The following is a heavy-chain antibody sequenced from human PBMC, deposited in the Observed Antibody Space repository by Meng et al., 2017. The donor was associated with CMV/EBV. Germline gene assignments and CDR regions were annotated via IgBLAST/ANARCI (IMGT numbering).Heavy chain of an antibody. CDR1: GFTFSSYS. Sequence: GGSLRLSCAASGFTFSSYSMNWVRQAPGKGLEWVSSITSSSSYIYYADSMKGRFTISRDNAKNSLYLQMSSLRAEDTAVYYCARDRLIVEVPAAIRDNWFDPWGQGTLVTVSS. D-gene: IGHD2-2*02. V-gene: IGHV3-21*01. J-gene: IGHJ5*02. CDR3: ARDRLIVEVPAAIRDNWFDP. CDR2: ITSSSSYI.